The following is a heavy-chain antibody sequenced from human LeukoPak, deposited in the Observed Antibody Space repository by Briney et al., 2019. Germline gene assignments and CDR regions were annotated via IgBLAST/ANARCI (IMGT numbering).Heavy chain of an antibody. CDR2: INHSGST. CDR1: GGSFSGYY. Sequence: PSGTLSLTCAVYGGSFSGYYWGWIRQPPGKGLEWIGEINHSGSTNYNPYTKSRVTISVDTSKNQFSLKLSSVTAADTAVYYCAKGRRLWFGNYYYYYGMDVWGQGTTVTVSS. CDR3: AKGRRLWFGNYYYYYGMDV. D-gene: IGHD3-10*01. J-gene: IGHJ6*02. V-gene: IGHV4-34*01.